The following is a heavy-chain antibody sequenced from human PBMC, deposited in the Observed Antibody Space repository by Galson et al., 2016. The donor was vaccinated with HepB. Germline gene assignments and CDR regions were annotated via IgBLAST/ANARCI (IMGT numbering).Heavy chain of an antibody. CDR3: PRAPRWLQLHWFDP. Sequence: SETLSLTCTVSGASIHNSTYYWGWVRRPPGMGLEWIGTISNSGATYYSPTLKKRVTISMDTSKNQFSLNFKSVTAADTAVYYCPRAPRWLQLHWFDPWGQGALVAVSS. D-gene: IGHD5-24*01. CDR2: ISNSGAT. J-gene: IGHJ5*02. CDR1: GASIHNSTYY. V-gene: IGHV4-39*07.